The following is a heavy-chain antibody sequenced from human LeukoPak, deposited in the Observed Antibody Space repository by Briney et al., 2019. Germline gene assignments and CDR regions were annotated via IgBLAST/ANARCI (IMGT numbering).Heavy chain of an antibody. J-gene: IGHJ3*02. V-gene: IGHV3-48*04. CDR2: ISSSSSTI. CDR1: GFTFSSYS. D-gene: IGHD6-13*01. Sequence: GGSLRLSCAASGFTFSSYSMNRVRQAPGKGLEWVSYISSSSSTIYYADSVKGRITISRDDAKNSLYLQINSLRAEDTAVYYCARDRGGSSWKGAFDIWGQGTMVTVSS. CDR3: ARDRGGSSWKGAFDI.